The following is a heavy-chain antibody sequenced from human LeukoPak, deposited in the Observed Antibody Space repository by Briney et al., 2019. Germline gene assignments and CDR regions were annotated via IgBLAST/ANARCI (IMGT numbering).Heavy chain of an antibody. D-gene: IGHD3-10*01. CDR2: IYYSGST. J-gene: IGHJ4*02. CDR1: GGFISSYY. CDR3: ARGGVGYYGSGSHDY. Sequence: SETLSLTCTVSGGFISSYYWSWIRQPPGKGLEWIGYIYYSGSTNYNPSLKSRVTISVDASKNQFSLKLSSVTAADTAVYYCARGGVGYYGSGSHDYWGQGTLVTVSS. V-gene: IGHV4-59*01.